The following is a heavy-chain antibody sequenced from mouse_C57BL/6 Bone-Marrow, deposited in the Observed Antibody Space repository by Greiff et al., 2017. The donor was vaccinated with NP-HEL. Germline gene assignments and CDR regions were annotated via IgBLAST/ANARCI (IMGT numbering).Heavy chain of an antibody. D-gene: IGHD2-3*01. J-gene: IGHJ3*01. CDR2: IYPRSGNT. V-gene: IGHV1-81*01. CDR3: ARPDLSGGFAY. CDR1: GYTFTSYG. Sequence: VQLQESGAELARPGASVKLSCKASGYTFTSYGISWVKQRTGQGLEWIGEIYPRSGNTYYNEKFKGKATLTADKSSSTAYMELRSLTSEDSAVYFCARPDLSGGFAYWGQGTLVTVSA.